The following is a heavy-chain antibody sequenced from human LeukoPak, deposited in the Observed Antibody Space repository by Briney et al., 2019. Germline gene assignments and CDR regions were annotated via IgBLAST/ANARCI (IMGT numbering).Heavy chain of an antibody. Sequence: PGGSLRLPCAASGFTFSDYDMHWVRQATGKGLEWVSAIGTAGDTYYTGSVKGRFTISRGNAKNSLYLQMNSLRAGDTAVYYCARVAKERVGGVYYFDYWGQGTLVTVSS. V-gene: IGHV3-13*01. CDR1: GFTFSDYD. J-gene: IGHJ4*02. CDR3: ARVAKERVGGVYYFDY. D-gene: IGHD1-1*01. CDR2: IGTAGDT.